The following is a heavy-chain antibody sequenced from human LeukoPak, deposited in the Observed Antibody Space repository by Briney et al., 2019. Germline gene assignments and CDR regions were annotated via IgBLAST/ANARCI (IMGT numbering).Heavy chain of an antibody. Sequence: PGGSLRLSCEASGFTFNTYSMNWVRQAPGKGLEWVSYITGNSHTIYYADSVKGRFTISRDNAKNSLYLQMNSLRAEDTAVYYCARVGIGRIQLWLRGDNWFDPWGQGTLVTVSS. D-gene: IGHD5-18*01. CDR3: ARVGIGRIQLWLRGDNWFDP. CDR1: GFTFNTYS. V-gene: IGHV3-48*04. J-gene: IGHJ5*02. CDR2: ITGNSHTI.